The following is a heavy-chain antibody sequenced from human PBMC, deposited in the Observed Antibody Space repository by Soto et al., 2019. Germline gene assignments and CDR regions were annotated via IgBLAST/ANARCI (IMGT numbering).Heavy chain of an antibody. CDR1: GFTFSSYA. CDR3: AMLDQYYRGSGEYKDVFDF. V-gene: IGHV3-21*01. D-gene: IGHD3-10*01. J-gene: IGHJ3*01. CDR2: VSSSSDYI. Sequence: EVQLVESGGGLVNPGGSLRLSCAVSGFTFSSYAMNWVRQAPGKGLELVSCVSSSSDYIYYADSVKGRFTISRDNARNSLFLQMKSLRVADTALYYCAMLDQYYRGSGEYKDVFDFWGQGTMVTVSS.